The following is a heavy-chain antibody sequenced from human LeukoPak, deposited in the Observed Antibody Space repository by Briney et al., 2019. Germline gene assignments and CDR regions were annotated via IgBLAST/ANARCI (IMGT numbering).Heavy chain of an antibody. Sequence: SETLSLTCTVSGGSISSSSYYWGWIRQPPGKGLEWIGSIYYSGSTYYNPSLKSRVTMSIDTSKNHFSLKLTSVTAADTATYYCARETSLAGFASGLGFNYWGQGILVTVSS. V-gene: IGHV4-39*07. CDR3: ARETSLAGFASGLGFNY. CDR1: GGSISSSSYY. CDR2: IYYSGST. J-gene: IGHJ4*02. D-gene: IGHD6-19*01.